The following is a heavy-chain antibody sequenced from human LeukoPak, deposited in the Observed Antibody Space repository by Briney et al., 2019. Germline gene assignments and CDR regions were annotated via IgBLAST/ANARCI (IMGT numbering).Heavy chain of an antibody. Sequence: PSETLSLTRTVSGGSISSSSYYWGWIRQPPGKGLEWIGSIYYSGSTYYNPSLKSRVTISVDTSKNQFSLKLSSVTAADTAVYYCARQGAWYQWGQGTLVTVSS. CDR2: IYYSGST. D-gene: IGHD2-2*01. CDR3: ARQGAWYQ. CDR1: GGSISSSSYY. J-gene: IGHJ4*02. V-gene: IGHV4-39*01.